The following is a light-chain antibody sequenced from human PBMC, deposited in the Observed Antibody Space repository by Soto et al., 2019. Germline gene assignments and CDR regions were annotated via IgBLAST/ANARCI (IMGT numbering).Light chain of an antibody. J-gene: IGLJ1*01. CDR1: SSDVGGYDY. CDR3: SSYSSRSTPPYV. Sequence: QSVLTQPASVSGSPGQSITISCTGSSSDVGGYDYVSWYQQHPGKAPKLMIYKVSNRPSGVSNRFSGSKSGSTASLTIPGLQAEDEADYYCSSYSSRSTPPYVFGTGTKVTVL. CDR2: KVS. V-gene: IGLV2-14*01.